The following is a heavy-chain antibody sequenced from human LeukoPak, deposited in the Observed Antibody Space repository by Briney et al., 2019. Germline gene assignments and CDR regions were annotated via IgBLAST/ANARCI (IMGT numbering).Heavy chain of an antibody. Sequence: ASVKVSCKASGYTFTGYYMHWVRQAPGQGLEWMGWINPNSGGTNYAQKFQGRVTMTRDTSISTAYMELSRLRSDDTAVYYCARVEQWLVDYYFDYWGQGTLVTVSS. CDR2: INPNSGGT. V-gene: IGHV1-2*02. D-gene: IGHD6-19*01. CDR3: ARVEQWLVDYYFDY. CDR1: GYTFTGYY. J-gene: IGHJ4*02.